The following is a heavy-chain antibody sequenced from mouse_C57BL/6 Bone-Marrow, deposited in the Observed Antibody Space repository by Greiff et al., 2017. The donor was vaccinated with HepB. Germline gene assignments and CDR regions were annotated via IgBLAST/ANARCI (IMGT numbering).Heavy chain of an antibody. CDR2: IRSKSNNYAT. V-gene: IGHV10-1*01. J-gene: IGHJ3*01. CDR3: VRHRGDYDGAWFAY. CDR1: GFSFNTYA. Sequence: DVHLVESGGGLVQPKGSLKLSCAASGFSFNTYAMNWVRQAPGKGLEWVARIRSKSNNYATYYADSVKDRFTISRDDSESMLYLQMNNLKTEDTAMYYCVRHRGDYDGAWFAYWGQGTLVTVSA. D-gene: IGHD2-4*01.